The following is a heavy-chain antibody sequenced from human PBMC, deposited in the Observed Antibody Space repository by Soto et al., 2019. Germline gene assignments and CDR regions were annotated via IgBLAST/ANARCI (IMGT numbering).Heavy chain of an antibody. CDR3: ARVVRYFDTPYGMDV. Sequence: GGSLRLSCAASGFIFISYSMNWVLQAPGKGLEWVSYISSSSSTIYYADSVKGRFTISRDNSKNTLFLQMNSLRAEDTAEYYCARVVRYFDTPYGMDVWGQGTTVTVSS. V-gene: IGHV3-48*01. CDR1: GFIFISYS. J-gene: IGHJ6*02. D-gene: IGHD3-9*01. CDR2: ISSSSSTI.